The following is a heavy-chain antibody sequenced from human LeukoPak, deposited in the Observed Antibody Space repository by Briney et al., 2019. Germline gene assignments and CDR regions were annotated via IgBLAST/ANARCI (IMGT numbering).Heavy chain of an antibody. CDR3: ARGAVATAMVTDGGHFDY. V-gene: IGHV4-59*01. J-gene: IGHJ4*02. CDR1: GGSLSSYY. Sequence: PSETLSLTCTLSGGSLSSYYWSWIRQPPGKGLEWIGDIYYSGSTNYNHSLKSPVTISVDAVKNQFSLKLGSVTAAGTAVYDSARGAVATAMVTDGGHFDYWGQGTLVTVSS. D-gene: IGHD5-18*01. CDR2: IYYSGST.